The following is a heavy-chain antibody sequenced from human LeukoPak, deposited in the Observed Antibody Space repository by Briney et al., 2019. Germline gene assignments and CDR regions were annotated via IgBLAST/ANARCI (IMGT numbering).Heavy chain of an antibody. Sequence: SETLSLTCAVYGGSFSGYYWSWIRQPPGKGLEWIGEIYHSGSTNYNPSLKSRVTISVDKSKNQFSLKLSSVTAADTAVYYCAKSIVVVPAAIDYYYYGMDVWGQGTTVTVSS. CDR3: AKSIVVVPAAIDYYYYGMDV. D-gene: IGHD2-2*01. CDR1: GGSFSGYY. V-gene: IGHV4-34*01. CDR2: IYHSGST. J-gene: IGHJ6*02.